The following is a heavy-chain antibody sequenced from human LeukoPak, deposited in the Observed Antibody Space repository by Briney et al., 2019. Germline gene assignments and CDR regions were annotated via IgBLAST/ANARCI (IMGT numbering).Heavy chain of an antibody. CDR2: ISVSGGST. V-gene: IGHV3-23*01. CDR3: APDIDILTGPPHFDY. J-gene: IGHJ4*02. Sequence: GGSLRLSCAASGFTLSTYAMSWVRQAPGKGLEWVSSISVSGGSTYYADSVKGRFTISRDSSKNTLYLQMNSLRAEDTAVYYCAPDIDILTGPPHFDYWGQGTLVTVSS. CDR1: GFTLSTYA. D-gene: IGHD3-9*01.